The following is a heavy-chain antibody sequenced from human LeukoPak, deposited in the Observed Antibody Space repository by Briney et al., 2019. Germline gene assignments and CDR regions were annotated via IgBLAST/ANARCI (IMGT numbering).Heavy chain of an antibody. V-gene: IGHV3-21*01. Sequence: GGSLRLSCAASGFTFSRSDMTWVRQAPGKGLEWVSFISSSSTYIYYADSVKGRFTISRDNARNSLYLQMNSLRAEDTAIYYCAREYDSSGYYVNWGQGTLVTVSS. CDR3: AREYDSSGYYVN. J-gene: IGHJ4*02. CDR2: ISSSSTYI. CDR1: GFTFSRSD. D-gene: IGHD3-22*01.